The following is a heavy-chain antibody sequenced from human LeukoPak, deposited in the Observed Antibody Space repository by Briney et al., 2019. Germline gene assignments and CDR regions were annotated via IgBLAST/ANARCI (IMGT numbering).Heavy chain of an antibody. CDR2: IYHSGST. D-gene: IGHD1-26*01. V-gene: IGHV4-31*03. J-gene: IGHJ4*02. Sequence: SGTLSLTCTVSGGSISSGGYYWSWIRQHLGKGLEWIGYIYHSGSTFYNPSLKSRVTILVDTSKSQFSLKLNSVTAADTAVYYCARGELVFDCWGQGALVTVSS. CDR1: GGSISSGGYY. CDR3: ARGELVFDC.